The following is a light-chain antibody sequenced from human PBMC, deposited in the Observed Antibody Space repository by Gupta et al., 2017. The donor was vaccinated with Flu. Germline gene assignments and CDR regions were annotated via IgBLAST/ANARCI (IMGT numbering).Light chain of an antibody. CDR2: GAS. CDR3: QQYGSSPPYT. V-gene: IGKV3-20*01. J-gene: IGKJ2*01. CDR1: QIVSNSY. Sequence: QTDRLPLSYSSRQIVSNSYLAWYQQKPGQPPRLLIYGASTRATGIPDRFSGSGSGTDFTLTINRLEPEDFAVYYFQQYGSSPPYTFGQGT.